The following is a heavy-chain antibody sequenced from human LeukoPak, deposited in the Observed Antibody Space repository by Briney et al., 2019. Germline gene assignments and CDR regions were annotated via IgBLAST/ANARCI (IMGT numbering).Heavy chain of an antibody. CDR2: IRYDGSNK. J-gene: IGHJ4*02. CDR1: GFTFSSYG. V-gene: IGHV3-30*02. D-gene: IGHD3-22*01. CDR3: AKLSYYDSSGPIDY. Sequence: GGSLRLSCAASGFTFSSYGMRWVRQAPGKGLEWVAFIRYDGSNKYYADSVKGRFTISRYNSKNTLYLQMNSLRAEDTAVYYCAKLSYYDSSGPIDYWGQGTLVTVSS.